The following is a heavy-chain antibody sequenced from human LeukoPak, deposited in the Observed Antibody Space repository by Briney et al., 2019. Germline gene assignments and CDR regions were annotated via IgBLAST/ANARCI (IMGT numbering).Heavy chain of an antibody. D-gene: IGHD6-19*01. Sequence: GGSLRLSCAASGFTFSSYGMHWVRQAPGKGLEWVAVISYDGSNKYYADSVKGRFTISRDNSKNTLYLQMNSLRAEDTAVYYCARDQALGYSSGWADYYFDYWGQGTLVTVSS. J-gene: IGHJ4*02. V-gene: IGHV3-30*19. CDR3: ARDQALGYSSGWADYYFDY. CDR1: GFTFSSYG. CDR2: ISYDGSNK.